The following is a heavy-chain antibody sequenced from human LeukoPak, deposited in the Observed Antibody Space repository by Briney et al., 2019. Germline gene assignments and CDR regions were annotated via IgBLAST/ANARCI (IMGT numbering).Heavy chain of an antibody. Sequence: PAETLSLTCTVSGGSISSYYWSWIRQPPGKGLEWIGYIYYSGSTNYNPSLKSRVTISVDTSKNQFSLKLSSVTAADTAVYYCARRSRVYCSGGSCYPYDYWGQGTLVTVSS. CDR1: GGSISSYY. CDR2: IYYSGST. D-gene: IGHD2-15*01. J-gene: IGHJ4*02. CDR3: ARRSRVYCSGGSCYPYDY. V-gene: IGHV4-59*08.